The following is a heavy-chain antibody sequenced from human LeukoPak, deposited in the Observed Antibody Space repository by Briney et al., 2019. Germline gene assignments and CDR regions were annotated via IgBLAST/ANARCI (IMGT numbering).Heavy chain of an antibody. V-gene: IGHV3-9*01. Sequence: PGGSLRLSCAASGFTFDDYAMHWVRQAPGKGLEWVSGISWNSGSIGYADSVKGRFTISRDDAKNSLYLQMNSLRAEDTAVYYCARDRWVAFDIWGQGTMVTVSS. CDR3: ARDRWVAFDI. CDR1: GFTFDDYA. J-gene: IGHJ3*02. D-gene: IGHD1-26*01. CDR2: ISWNSGSI.